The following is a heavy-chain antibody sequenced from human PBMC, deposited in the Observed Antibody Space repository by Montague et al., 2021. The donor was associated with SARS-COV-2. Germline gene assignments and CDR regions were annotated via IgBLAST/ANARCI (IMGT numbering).Heavy chain of an antibody. Sequence: SLRLSCAASGFSFRSYAMHWVRQAPGKGLAWVSGMSGAGGSTYYADSVKGRFTISRDNSKNTLYLQMSSLRAEDTAIYYCARAPPHDWNDRRSLDYWGQGTLVTVSS. J-gene: IGHJ4*02. CDR2: MSGAGGST. V-gene: IGHV3-23*01. CDR3: ARAPPHDWNDRRSLDY. CDR1: GFSFRSYA. D-gene: IGHD1-1*01.